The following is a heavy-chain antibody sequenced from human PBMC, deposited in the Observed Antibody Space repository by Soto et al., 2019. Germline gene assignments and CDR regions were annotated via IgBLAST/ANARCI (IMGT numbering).Heavy chain of an antibody. CDR2: MSYDGSNE. V-gene: IGHV3-30*18. CDR3: AKDGSHNFDY. CDR1: GFTFSHYA. J-gene: IGHJ4*02. Sequence: QVQLVESGGGVVQPGRSLRLSCAASGFTFSHYAMHWVRQAPGKGLEWVALMSYDGSNEYYADSVKGRFTISRDNSKNTLYLQMNSLSAEDTEVYYCAKDGSHNFDYWGQGTLVTVSS. D-gene: IGHD1-26*01.